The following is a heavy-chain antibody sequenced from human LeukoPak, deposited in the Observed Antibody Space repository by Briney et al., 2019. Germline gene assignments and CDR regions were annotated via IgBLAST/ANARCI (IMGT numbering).Heavy chain of an antibody. CDR1: GFTFSSYS. CDR3: ARWGGDDILIGYSPEYFQH. V-gene: IGHV3-21*01. Sequence: GGSLRLSCAASGFTFSSYSMNWVRQAPGKGLEWVSSISSSSSYIYYADSVKGRFTISRDNAKNSLYLQMNSLRAEDTAVYYCARWGGDDILIGYSPEYFQHWGQGTLVTVFS. J-gene: IGHJ1*01. CDR2: ISSSSSYI. D-gene: IGHD3-9*01.